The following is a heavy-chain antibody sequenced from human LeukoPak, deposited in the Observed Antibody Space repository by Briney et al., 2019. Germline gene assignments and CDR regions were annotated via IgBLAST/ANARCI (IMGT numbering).Heavy chain of an antibody. V-gene: IGHV3-23*01. CDR3: AKSGGLSGSGRLAMDV. J-gene: IGHJ6*02. Sequence: GGSLRLSCAASGFTFSTYAMSWVRLAPGKGLEWVSGISGSGGSTYYADSVKGRFTSSRDDSNNTLYVQMNSLRVEDTAVYYCAKSGGLSGSGRLAMDVWGQGTTVTVSS. CDR2: ISGSGGST. CDR1: GFTFSTYA. D-gene: IGHD3-10*01.